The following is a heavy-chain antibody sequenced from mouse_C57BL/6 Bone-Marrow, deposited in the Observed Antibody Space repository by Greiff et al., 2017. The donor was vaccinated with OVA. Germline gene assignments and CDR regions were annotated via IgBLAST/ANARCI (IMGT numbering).Heavy chain of an antibody. V-gene: IGHV3-8*01. Sequence: DVQLQESGPGLAKPSQTLSLTCSVTGYSITSDYWNWLRKFPGNNLEYMGYISYSGSTYYNPSLKSRISITRDTSKNQYYLQLKSVTTEDTATYYCARGLPDFDYWGQGTTLTVSS. CDR2: ISYSGST. D-gene: IGHD3-1*01. CDR1: GYSITSDY. J-gene: IGHJ2*01. CDR3: ARGLPDFDY.